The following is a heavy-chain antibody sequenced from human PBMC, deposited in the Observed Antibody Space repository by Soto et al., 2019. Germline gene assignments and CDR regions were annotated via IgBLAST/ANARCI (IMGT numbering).Heavy chain of an antibody. CDR3: ARVRCGGDCYSQGSYYFDY. J-gene: IGHJ4*02. Sequence: SETLSLTCAVYGGSFSGYYWSWIRQPPGKGLEWIGEINHSGSTNYNPSLKSRVTISVDTSKNQFSLKLSSGTAADTAVYYCARVRCGGDCYSQGSYYFDYWGQGTLVTVSS. CDR2: INHSGST. D-gene: IGHD2-21*02. CDR1: GGSFSGYY. V-gene: IGHV4-34*01.